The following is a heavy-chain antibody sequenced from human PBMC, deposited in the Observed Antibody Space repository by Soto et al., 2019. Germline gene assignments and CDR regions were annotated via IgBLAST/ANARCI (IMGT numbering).Heavy chain of an antibody. J-gene: IGHJ4*02. D-gene: IGHD3-16*01. CDR3: ARLIDLYVVFDY. CDR1: GSSLSTSEVA. Sequence: SGPTLVNPTQTLTLTCTFSGSSLSTSEVAVGWIRQPPGKALEWLALIYWDDDKRYSPPLNNRLTVTEDTSKNQVVLSMTNMDTVDTGTYFCARLIDLYVVFDYWGQGILVTVSS. CDR2: IYWDDDK. V-gene: IGHV2-5*02.